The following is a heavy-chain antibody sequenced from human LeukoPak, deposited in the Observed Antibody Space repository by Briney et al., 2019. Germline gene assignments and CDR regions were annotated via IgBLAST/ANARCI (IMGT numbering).Heavy chain of an antibody. J-gene: IGHJ6*03. CDR1: GFTFSNAW. CDR2: IKSKTDGGTT. Sequence: PGGSLRLSCAASGFTFSNAWMSWVRQAPGKGLEWVGRIKSKTDGGTTDYAAPVKGRFTISRDDSKNTLYLQMNSLKTEDTAVYYCARRPPRDSSSWFGGYYYYMDVWGKGTTVTVSS. V-gene: IGHV3-15*01. D-gene: IGHD6-13*01. CDR3: ARRPPRDSSSWFGGYYYYMDV.